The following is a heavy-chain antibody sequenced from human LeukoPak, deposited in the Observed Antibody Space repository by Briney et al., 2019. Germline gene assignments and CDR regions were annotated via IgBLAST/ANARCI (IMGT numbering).Heavy chain of an antibody. CDR2: IWYDGSNK. CDR3: AGGGYDFQYYFDY. D-gene: IGHD5-12*01. V-gene: IGHV3-33*08. Sequence: GRSLRLSCAASGFTFSSYGMHWVRQAPGKGLEWVAVIWYDGSNKYYADSVKGRFTISRDNSKNTLYLQMNSLRAEDTAVYYCAGGGYDFQYYFDYWGQGTLVTVSS. J-gene: IGHJ4*02. CDR1: GFTFSSYG.